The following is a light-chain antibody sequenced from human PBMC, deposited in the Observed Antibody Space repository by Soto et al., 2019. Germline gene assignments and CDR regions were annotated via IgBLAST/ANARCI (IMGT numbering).Light chain of an antibody. Sequence: EIVITQSPAALSVSPGERVTLSCRASQSIASDLAWYQQKPGQAPRLLIYAASTRATGIPARFSGSGSGTEFTVTISSLQSEDFAVYYCQQYNNWPFLTFGGGTQVDIK. CDR2: AAS. V-gene: IGKV3-15*01. CDR1: QSIASD. CDR3: QQYNNWPFLT. J-gene: IGKJ4*01.